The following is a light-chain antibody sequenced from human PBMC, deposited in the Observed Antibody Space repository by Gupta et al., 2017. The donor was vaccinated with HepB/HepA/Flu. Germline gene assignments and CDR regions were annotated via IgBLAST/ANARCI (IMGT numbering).Light chain of an antibody. V-gene: IGKV3-11*01. J-gene: IGKJ2*01. Sequence: EIVLTQSPATLSLSPGERATLSCRASQSISSYSAWYQQKPGQAPRPLIYNASNRATGIPARFSGSGSGTDFTLTISGLEPEDFAVYYCQQRSNWLNTFGQGTKLEIK. CDR1: QSISSY. CDR3: QQRSNWLNT. CDR2: NAS.